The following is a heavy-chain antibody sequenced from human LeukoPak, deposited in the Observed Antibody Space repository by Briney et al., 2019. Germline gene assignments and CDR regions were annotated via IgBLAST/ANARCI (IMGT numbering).Heavy chain of an antibody. V-gene: IGHV4-34*01. J-gene: IGHJ6*02. D-gene: IGHD3-9*01. CDR3: ARGPVRDDGLTGDSYYYGFDV. CDR2: IHHSAGT. CDR1: GGSFTDDY. Sequence: SETLSLTCAVYGGSFTDDYWSWIRQAPGKGLEWIGRIHHSAGTSYNPSLKSRVTISADTSKKQLSLKLTSVTAADTAVFYCARGPVRDDGLTGDSYYYGFDVWGQGTTVTVSS.